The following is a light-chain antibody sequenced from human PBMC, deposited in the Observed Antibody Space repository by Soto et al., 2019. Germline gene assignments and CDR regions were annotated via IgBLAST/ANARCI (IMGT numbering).Light chain of an antibody. CDR1: LRVSRY. J-gene: IGKJ1*01. Sequence: DIQMTQSPSTLSASVGARVPITCRASLRVSRYLAWYQQKPGEAPKLLIYDASSLESGVPSRFSGSGFGTEFTLTISSLQPDDVATYYCQQYNSYWTFGQGTKVDI. CDR3: QQYNSYWT. V-gene: IGKV1-5*01. CDR2: DAS.